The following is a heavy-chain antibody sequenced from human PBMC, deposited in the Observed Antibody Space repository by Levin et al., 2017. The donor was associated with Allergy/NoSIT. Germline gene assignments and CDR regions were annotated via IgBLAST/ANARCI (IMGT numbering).Heavy chain of an antibody. V-gene: IGHV5-10-1*01. J-gene: IGHJ3*02. D-gene: IGHD3-10*01. Sequence: KVSCKGSGYIFTNYWISWVRQMPGKGLEWMGRIDPSDSYTNYSPSFQGHVTISADKSISTAYLQWSSLKASDTAMYYCARRFTMVRGVINDAFDIWGQGTMVTVSS. CDR1: GYIFTNYW. CDR2: IDPSDSYT. CDR3: ARRFTMVRGVINDAFDI.